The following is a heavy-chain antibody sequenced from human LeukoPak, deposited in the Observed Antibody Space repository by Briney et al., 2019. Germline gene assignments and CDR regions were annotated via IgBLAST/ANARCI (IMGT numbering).Heavy chain of an antibody. D-gene: IGHD4-17*01. Sequence: GGSLRLSCAASGFTFSNAWISWVRQAPGKGLEWVGRIKSNTERGTTDYAATVKGRFTISRDDSKNTLFLQMNSLKTEDTDMYYCARVGPYGDYFDYWGQGTLVTVSS. CDR1: GFTFSNAW. CDR2: IKSNTERGTT. V-gene: IGHV3-15*01. CDR3: ARVGPYGDYFDY. J-gene: IGHJ4*02.